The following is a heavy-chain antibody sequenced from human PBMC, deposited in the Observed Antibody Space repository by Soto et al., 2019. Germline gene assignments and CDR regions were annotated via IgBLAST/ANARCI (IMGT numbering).Heavy chain of an antibody. CDR3: ARESLRAIAAIDY. CDR1: GGSISSGDYH. V-gene: IGHV4-30-4*01. D-gene: IGHD6-6*01. Sequence: SETLSLTCTVSGGSISSGDYHWSWIRHPPGKGLEWIGYIYYSGSTYYNPSLKSRVTISVDTSKNQFSLKLSSVTAADTAVYYCARESLRAIAAIDYWGQGTLVTVSS. CDR2: IYYSGST. J-gene: IGHJ4*02.